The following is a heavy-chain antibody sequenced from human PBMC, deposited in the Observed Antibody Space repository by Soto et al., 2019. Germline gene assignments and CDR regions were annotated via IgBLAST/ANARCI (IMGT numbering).Heavy chain of an antibody. CDR3: GSVRPSGYVLS. D-gene: IGHD6-25*01. CDR2: VYFSGNA. Sequence: PSGTLSLTCTVSGGSLSSYYWTWIRQSPGKGLEWIGYVYFSGNANYNPSLKSRVTISIDTSKNQFSLSLASVTAADTAFYYCGSVRPSGYVLSWGQGTLVTVSS. CDR1: GGSLSSYY. J-gene: IGHJ5*02. V-gene: IGHV4-59*01.